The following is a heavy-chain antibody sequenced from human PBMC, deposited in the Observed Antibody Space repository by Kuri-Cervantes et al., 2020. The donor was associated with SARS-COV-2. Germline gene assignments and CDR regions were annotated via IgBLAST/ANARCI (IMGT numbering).Heavy chain of an antibody. D-gene: IGHD3-10*01. CDR2: IYCGDSST. V-gene: IGHV3-23*03. Sequence: GESLKISCAASGFTFSSYAMSWVRQAPGKGLEWVSVIYCGDSSTYYADSVKGRFTISRDNSKNTLYLQMNSLRAEDTAVYYCASMVRGNYGMDVWGQGTTVTVSS. CDR3: ASMVRGNYGMDV. CDR1: GFTFSSYA. J-gene: IGHJ6*02.